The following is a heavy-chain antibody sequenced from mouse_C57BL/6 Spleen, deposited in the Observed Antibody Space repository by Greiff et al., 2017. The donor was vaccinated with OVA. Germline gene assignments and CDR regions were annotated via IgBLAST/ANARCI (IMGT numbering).Heavy chain of an antibody. V-gene: IGHV1-42*01. CDR2: INPSTGGT. CDR1: GYSFTGYY. CDR3: ARDTTVVPFDY. J-gene: IGHJ2*01. D-gene: IGHD1-1*01. Sequence: EVKLQESGPELVKPGASVKISCKASGYSFTGYYMNWVKQSPEKSLEWIGEINPSTGGTTYNQKFKAKATLTVDKSSSTAYMQLKSLTSEDSAVYYCARDTTVVPFDYWGQGTTLTVSS.